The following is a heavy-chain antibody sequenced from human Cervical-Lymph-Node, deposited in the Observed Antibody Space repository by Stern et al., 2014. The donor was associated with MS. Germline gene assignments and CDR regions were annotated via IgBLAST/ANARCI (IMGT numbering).Heavy chain of an antibody. Sequence: VQLVESGGGVVQPGRSLRLSCAASGFSFSTYGMHWVRQAPGKGLEWVAVISHDGSQKYYAASVKGRLSISRDNSMNTLYLQMNSLRAEDTAIYFCAKDFRDQAFDYWGQGTLVTVSS. CDR1: GFSFSTYG. CDR3: AKDFRDQAFDY. J-gene: IGHJ4*02. CDR2: ISHDGSQK. V-gene: IGHV3-30*18.